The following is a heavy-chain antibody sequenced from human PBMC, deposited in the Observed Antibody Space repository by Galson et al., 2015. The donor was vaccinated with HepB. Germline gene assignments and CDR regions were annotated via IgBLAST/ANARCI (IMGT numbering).Heavy chain of an antibody. CDR2: IDGSGAYT. J-gene: IGHJ4*02. V-gene: IGHV3-23*01. D-gene: IGHD2-21*01. CDR1: GFTLSNYA. CDR3: AKGSSGGRPYYFDY. Sequence: SLRLSCVAYGFTLSNYAMSWVRQAPGKGLEWVSAIDGSGAYTYYADSVKGRFTISRDNSKNTLYLQVNSLRAEDTAVYYCAKGSSGGRPYYFDYWGQGTLVTVSS.